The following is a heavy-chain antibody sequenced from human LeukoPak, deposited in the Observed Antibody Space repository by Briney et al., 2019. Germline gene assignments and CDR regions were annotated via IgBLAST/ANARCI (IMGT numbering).Heavy chain of an antibody. CDR2: ISGSGGST. CDR3: GKVGCSGGSCSDGLDV. Sequence: GGSLRLSCAASGFTFSSYAMSWVRQAPGKGLEWVSAISGSGGSTYYADSVKGRFTISRDNSKNTLYLQMNSLRAEDTAVYYCGKVGCSGGSCSDGLDVWGKGTTVTVSS. CDR1: GFTFSSYA. V-gene: IGHV3-23*01. D-gene: IGHD2-15*01. J-gene: IGHJ6*04.